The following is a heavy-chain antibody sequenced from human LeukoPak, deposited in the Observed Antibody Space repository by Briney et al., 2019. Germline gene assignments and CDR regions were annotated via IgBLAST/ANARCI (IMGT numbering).Heavy chain of an antibody. V-gene: IGHV3-20*04. CDR3: ATSGLSRFGF. Sequence: GGSLRLSCAASGFTFDDYGMSWDRQAPGKGLEWVSGINWNGGSTGYVDSVKGRFTISRDNSKNTLYLQMNSLRAEDTAVYYCATSGLSRFGFWGQGTLVTVSS. CDR1: GFTFDDYG. CDR2: INWNGGST. D-gene: IGHD2/OR15-2a*01. J-gene: IGHJ4*02.